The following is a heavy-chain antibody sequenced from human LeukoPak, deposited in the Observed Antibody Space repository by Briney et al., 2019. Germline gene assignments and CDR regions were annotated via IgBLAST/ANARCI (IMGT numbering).Heavy chain of an antibody. CDR1: GFTFSSLS. CDR3: AKRGSYYYYMDV. D-gene: IGHD3-10*01. V-gene: IGHV3-21*01. Sequence: PGGSLRLSCAASGFTFSSLSMNWVRQAPGKGLEWVSSISSSSRKIYYADSVKGRFTISRDNAKNSLYLQMNSLRAEDTAVYYCAKRGSYYYYMDVWGKGTTVTVSS. CDR2: ISSSSRKI. J-gene: IGHJ6*03.